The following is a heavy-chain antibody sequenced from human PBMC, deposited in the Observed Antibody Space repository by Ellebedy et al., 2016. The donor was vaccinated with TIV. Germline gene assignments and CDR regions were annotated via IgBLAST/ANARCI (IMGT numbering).Heavy chain of an antibody. V-gene: IGHV3-30*18. D-gene: IGHD5-18*01. CDR1: GFTFSSYG. CDR3: AKERGIRGYSYVKSDYYYGMDV. CDR2: ISYDGSNK. J-gene: IGHJ6*02. Sequence: GGSLRLXXAASGFTFSSYGMHWVRQAPGKGLEWVAVISYDGSNKYYADSVKGRFTISRDNSKNTLYLQMNSLRAEDTAVYYCAKERGIRGYSYVKSDYYYGMDVWGQGTTVTVSS.